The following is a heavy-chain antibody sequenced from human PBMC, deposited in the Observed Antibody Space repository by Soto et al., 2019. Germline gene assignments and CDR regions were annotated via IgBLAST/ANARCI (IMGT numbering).Heavy chain of an antibody. D-gene: IGHD3-3*01. CDR1: GFTFSSYG. CDR2: ISYDGSNK. V-gene: IGHV3-30*18. J-gene: IGHJ4*02. Sequence: GGSLRLSCAASGFTFSSYGMHWVRQAPGKGLEWVAVISYDGSNKYYADSVKGRFTISRDNSKNTLYLQMNSLRAEDTAVYYCAKDHFHHADTDYDFWSGYSLLIDYWGQGTLVTVSS. CDR3: AKDHFHHADTDYDFWSGYSLLIDY.